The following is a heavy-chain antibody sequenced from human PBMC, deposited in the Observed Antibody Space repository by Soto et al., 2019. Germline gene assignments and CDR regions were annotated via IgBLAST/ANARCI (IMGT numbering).Heavy chain of an antibody. CDR2: VDPNGGGS. CDR3: ATWVDYGDFEGFDV. D-gene: IGHD4-17*01. CDR1: GYSFTDYK. J-gene: IGHJ4*02. V-gene: IGHV1-2*04. Sequence: RASVKVSCKTSGYSFTDYKLHWVRQAPGQGLEWMGWVDPNGGGSNSAQKFQGSVTMTWDTSITTAYLDLTRLTTNDTATYFCATWVDYGDFEGFDVWGQGTVVTVSS.